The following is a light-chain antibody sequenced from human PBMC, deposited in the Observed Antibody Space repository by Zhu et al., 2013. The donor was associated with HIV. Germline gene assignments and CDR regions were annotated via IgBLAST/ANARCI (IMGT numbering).Light chain of an antibody. CDR1: KLGSKY. Sequence: SYELTQSPSVSVSPGQTAIITCSGDKLGSKYVSWYQQKPGHSPLLIIYEDSKRPSGLPERFSGSNSGNTATLTISGAQTMDEADYYCQTWDTKSVVFGGGTQLSVL. J-gene: IGLJ2*01. V-gene: IGLV3-1*01. CDR3: QTWDTKSVV. CDR2: EDS.